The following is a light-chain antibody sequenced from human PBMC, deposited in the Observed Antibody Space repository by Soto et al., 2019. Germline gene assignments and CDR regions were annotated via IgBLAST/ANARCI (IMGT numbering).Light chain of an antibody. Sequence: QSVLTQPASVSGSPGQSITISCTGTSSDVGDYNYVSWYQQHPDKAPKVMIYEVSHRPSGVPDRFSGSKSGNTASLTVSGLQAEDEADYYCSSYAGSNAVVFGGGTKVTVL. J-gene: IGLJ2*01. CDR2: EVS. CDR3: SSYAGSNAVV. CDR1: SSDVGDYNY. V-gene: IGLV2-8*01.